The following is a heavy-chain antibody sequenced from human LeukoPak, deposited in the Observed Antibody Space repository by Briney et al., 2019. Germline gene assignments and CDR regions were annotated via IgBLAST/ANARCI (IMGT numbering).Heavy chain of an antibody. CDR3: TTLTVASSFDY. D-gene: IGHD6-19*01. CDR1: EFAFSVYE. V-gene: IGHV3-48*03. Sequence: GGSLRLSCAASEFAFSVYEMYWVSQAPGKGLEWVSYISSSGGTRYYADSVKGRFTISRDNAKNSLYLQMNSLRAEDTAVYYCTTLTVASSFDYWGQGALVTVSS. CDR2: ISSSGGTR. J-gene: IGHJ4*02.